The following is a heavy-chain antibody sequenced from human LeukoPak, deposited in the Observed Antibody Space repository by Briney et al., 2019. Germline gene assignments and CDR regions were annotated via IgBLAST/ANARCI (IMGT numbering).Heavy chain of an antibody. CDR3: TRENYVPDS. Sequence: PGGSLRLSCAASGFTFSSYSMNWARQAPGKGLEWVASISDGGSATYYVDSVRGRFTISRDDAKNSLFLQMNGLRADDTAVYYCTRENYVPDSWGQGTLVTVSS. D-gene: IGHD3-10*02. CDR1: GFTFSSYS. CDR2: ISDGGSAT. V-gene: IGHV3-7*03. J-gene: IGHJ4*02.